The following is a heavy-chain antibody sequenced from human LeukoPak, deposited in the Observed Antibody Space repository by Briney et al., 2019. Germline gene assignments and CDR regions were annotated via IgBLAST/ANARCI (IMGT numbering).Heavy chain of an antibody. CDR3: ARAQRSSSSNYYYGMDV. CDR2: ISYDGSNK. J-gene: IGHJ6*02. V-gene: IGHV3-30-3*01. D-gene: IGHD6-6*01. Sequence: GGSLRLSCAASGFTFSSYAMHRVRQAPGKGLEWVAVISYDGSNKYYADSVKGRFTISRDNSKNTLYLQMNSLRAEDTAVYYCARAQRSSSSNYYYGMDVWGQGTTVTVSS. CDR1: GFTFSSYA.